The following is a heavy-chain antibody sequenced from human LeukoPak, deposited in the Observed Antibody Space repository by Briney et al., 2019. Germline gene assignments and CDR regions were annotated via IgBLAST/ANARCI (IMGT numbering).Heavy chain of an antibody. V-gene: IGHV4-59*11. CDR2: IYYSGKT. Sequence: SETLSLTYAVSDGPISGHYWSWIRQPPGKGLEWIGYIYYSGKTYYSSSLRSRVTISVDTSKNHFSLKLTSVTAADTAVYYCARLLDNDSSGDPDTFDIWGQGTMVTVSS. J-gene: IGHJ3*02. CDR1: DGPISGHY. D-gene: IGHD3-22*01. CDR3: ARLLDNDSSGDPDTFDI.